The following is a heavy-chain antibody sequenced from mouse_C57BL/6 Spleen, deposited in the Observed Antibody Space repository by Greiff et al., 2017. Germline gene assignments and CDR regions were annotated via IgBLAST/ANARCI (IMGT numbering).Heavy chain of an antibody. CDR2: IDPEAGGT. CDR3: MADYDWFAY. Sequence: VQLQQSGAELVRPGASVTLSCKASGYTFTDYEMHWVKQTPVHGLDWIGAIDPEAGGTAYNQKFKGKAILTADKSSSTAYMELRSLTSEDSAVFYCMADYDWFAYWGQGTLGTVSA. CDR1: GYTFTDYE. J-gene: IGHJ3*01. D-gene: IGHD2-4*01. V-gene: IGHV1-15*01.